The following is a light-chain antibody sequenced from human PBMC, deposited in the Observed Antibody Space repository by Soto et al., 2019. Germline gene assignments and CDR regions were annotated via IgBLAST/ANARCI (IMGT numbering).Light chain of an antibody. CDR2: EGS. CDR1: SSDVGSYNP. CDR3: SSYAGAVV. V-gene: IGLV2-23*01. Sequence: QSALTQPASVSGSPGQSITISCTGTSSDVGSYNPVSWYQHHPGKAPKLMIYEGSNRPSGVSNRFFGSKSGNTASLTISGLQAEDEADYYCSSYAGAVVFGGGTKLTVL. J-gene: IGLJ2*01.